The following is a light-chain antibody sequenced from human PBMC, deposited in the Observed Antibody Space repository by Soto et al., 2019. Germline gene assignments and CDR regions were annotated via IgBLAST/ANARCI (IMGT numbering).Light chain of an antibody. CDR1: QSVSTN. V-gene: IGKV3-15*01. J-gene: IGKJ1*01. CDR2: DAS. Sequence: EIVLTQSPATVSVSPGERATLSCRASQSVSTNLAWYQQKPGQAPRLVIYDASTRATGFPARFSGSGSGTDFTLTITSLQSEDFAEYHCQQYNNWPQTFGQGTKVDIK. CDR3: QQYNNWPQT.